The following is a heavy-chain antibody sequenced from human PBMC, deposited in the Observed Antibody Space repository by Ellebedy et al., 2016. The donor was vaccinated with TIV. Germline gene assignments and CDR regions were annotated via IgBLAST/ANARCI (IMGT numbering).Heavy chain of an antibody. V-gene: IGHV4-59*08. Sequence: MPSETLSLTCTVSGGSISSYYWSRIRQPPGKGLEWIGYIYHSGSTNYNPSLKSRVTISVDTSKNQFSLKLSSVTAADTAVYYCARHEEVVVVAATPNWFDPWGQGTLVTVSS. CDR1: GGSISSYY. J-gene: IGHJ5*02. CDR3: ARHEEVVVVAATPNWFDP. D-gene: IGHD2-15*01. CDR2: IYHSGST.